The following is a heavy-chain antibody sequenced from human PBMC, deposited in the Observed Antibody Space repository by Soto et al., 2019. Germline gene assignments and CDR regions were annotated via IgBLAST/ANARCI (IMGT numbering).Heavy chain of an antibody. J-gene: IGHJ4*02. Sequence: SETLSLTCTVSGGSISSSSYYWGWIRQPPGKGLEWIGSIYYSGSTYYNPSLKSRVTISVDTSKNQFSLNLRSVTAADTAVYYCARLRGVVASSLIDYWGQGTLVTVSS. V-gene: IGHV4-39*01. CDR1: GGSISSSSYY. CDR2: IYYSGST. D-gene: IGHD2-15*01. CDR3: ARLRGVVASSLIDY.